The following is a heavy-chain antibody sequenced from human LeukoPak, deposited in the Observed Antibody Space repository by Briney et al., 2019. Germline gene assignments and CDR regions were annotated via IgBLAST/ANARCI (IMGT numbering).Heavy chain of an antibody. CDR1: GFTFSSYA. J-gene: IGHJ3*02. Sequence: SGGSLRLSCAASGFTFSSYAMHWVRQAPGKGLEWVAVISYDGSNKYYADSVKGRFTISRDNSKNTLYLQMNSLRAEDTAVYYCAKNTGPRPPTDAFDIWGQGTMVTVSS. CDR2: ISYDGSNK. CDR3: AKNTGPRPPTDAFDI. D-gene: IGHD2-8*02. V-gene: IGHV3-30-3*02.